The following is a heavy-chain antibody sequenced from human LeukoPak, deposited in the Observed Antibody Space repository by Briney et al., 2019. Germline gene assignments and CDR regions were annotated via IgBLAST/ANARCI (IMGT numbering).Heavy chain of an antibody. CDR1: GGSISSYY. Sequence: SETLSLTCTVSGGSISSYYWSWIRQPPGKGLEWIGYIYYSGSTNYDPSLKSRVTISVDTSKNQFSLKLSSVTAADTAVYYCARDGAYSSGWSRAFDIWGQGTMVTGSS. V-gene: IGHV4-59*01. CDR3: ARDGAYSSGWSRAFDI. D-gene: IGHD6-19*01. J-gene: IGHJ3*02. CDR2: IYYSGST.